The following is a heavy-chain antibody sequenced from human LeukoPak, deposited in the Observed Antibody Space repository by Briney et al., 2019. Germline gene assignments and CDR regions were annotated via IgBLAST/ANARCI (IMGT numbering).Heavy chain of an antibody. CDR3: ARLGYGYAFDI. Sequence: LSLTCTVSAYSISSGYYWGWIRQPPGKGLEWVSYISSSGSTIYYADSVKGRFTISRDNAKNSLYLQMNSLRAEDTAVYYCARLGYGYAFDIWGQGTMVTVSS. V-gene: IGHV3-11*04. J-gene: IGHJ3*02. CDR2: ISSSGSTI. CDR1: AYSISSGYY. D-gene: IGHD3-16*01.